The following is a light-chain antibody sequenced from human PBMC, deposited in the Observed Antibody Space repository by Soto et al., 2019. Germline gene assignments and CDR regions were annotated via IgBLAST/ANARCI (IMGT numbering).Light chain of an antibody. V-gene: IGLV4-69*01. CDR2: LNSDGSH. CDR1: SGHSSYA. Sequence: QPVLTQSPSASASLGASVKLTCTLSSGHSSYAIAWHQQQTERGPRYLMKLNSDGSHNKGDGIPDRFSGSSSGAERYLTISSLKSEDEADYYCQTWGTGIQVFGGGTKLTVL. CDR3: QTWGTGIQV. J-gene: IGLJ2*01.